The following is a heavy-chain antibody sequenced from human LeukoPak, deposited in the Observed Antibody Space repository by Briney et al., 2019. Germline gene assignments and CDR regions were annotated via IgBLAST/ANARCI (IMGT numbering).Heavy chain of an antibody. V-gene: IGHV3-30*02. CDR3: AKVMDRDIVATIRLGSQYYFDY. J-gene: IGHJ4*02. CDR1: GFTFSSYS. D-gene: IGHD5-12*01. Sequence: GRTLRLSCAASGFTFSSYSMNWVRQAPGKGLEWVAFIRSDGSNKYYADSVKGGFTISGDNSKNTLHLQLNSLSAQHSLVFYCAKVMDRDIVATIRLGSQYYFDYWGQGTLVTVSS. CDR2: IRSDGSNK.